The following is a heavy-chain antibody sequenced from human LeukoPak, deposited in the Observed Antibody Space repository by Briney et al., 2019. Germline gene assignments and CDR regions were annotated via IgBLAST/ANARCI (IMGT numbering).Heavy chain of an antibody. D-gene: IGHD3-22*01. CDR3: ARSTFYDSSGYYFDY. CDR2: IYTSGST. Sequence: SETLSLTCTVSGGSISSYYWSWIRQPAGKGLEWIGRIYTSGSTNYNPSLKSRVTTSVDTSKNQFSLKLSSVTAADTAVYYCARSTFYDSSGYYFDYWGQGTLVTVSS. CDR1: GGSISSYY. V-gene: IGHV4-4*07. J-gene: IGHJ4*02.